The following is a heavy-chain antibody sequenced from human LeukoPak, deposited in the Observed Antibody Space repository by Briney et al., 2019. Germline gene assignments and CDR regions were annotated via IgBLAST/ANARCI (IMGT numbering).Heavy chain of an antibody. V-gene: IGHV1-2*02. CDR3: ARDRGIAARQVWFDP. Sequence: ASVKVSCKASGYTFTGYYMHWVRQAPGQGLEWMGWINPNSGGTNYAQKFQGRVTMTRDTSISTAYMELSRLRSDDTAEYYCARDRGIAARQVWFDPWGQGTLVTVSS. J-gene: IGHJ5*02. CDR1: GYTFTGYY. CDR2: INPNSGGT. D-gene: IGHD6-6*01.